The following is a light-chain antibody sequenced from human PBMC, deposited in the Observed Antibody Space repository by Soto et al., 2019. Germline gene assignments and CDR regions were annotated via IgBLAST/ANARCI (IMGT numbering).Light chain of an antibody. CDR1: SSNIGTGYD. V-gene: IGLV1-40*01. CDR3: QSYDSSLSGVV. J-gene: IGLJ1*01. CDR2: GNS. Sequence: QSVLTQPPSLSGAPGQRVTISCTGSSSNIGTGYDIHWYQQVPGTAPKLLIYGNSNRPSGVPDRFSGSKSGTSASLAITGLQAEDEADYYCQSYDSSLSGVVFGTGTKLTVL.